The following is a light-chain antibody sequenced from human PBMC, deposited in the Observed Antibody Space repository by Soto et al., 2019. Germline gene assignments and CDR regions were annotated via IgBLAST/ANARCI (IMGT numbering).Light chain of an antibody. V-gene: IGKV1-5*03. J-gene: IGKJ1*01. CDR1: QSISSW. Sequence: DIQMTQSPSTLSASVGDRVTITCRASQSISSWLAWLQQRPGKAPKLLIYKASTLQRGGPSRFSGSGSGTEFTLTISTLQPEDFATYYCQQYDSYLWTFGQGTEVDIK. CDR3: QQYDSYLWT. CDR2: KAS.